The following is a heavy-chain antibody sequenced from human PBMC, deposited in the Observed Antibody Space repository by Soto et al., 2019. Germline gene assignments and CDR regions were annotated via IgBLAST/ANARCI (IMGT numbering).Heavy chain of an antibody. CDR3: ARDTGGYSYVRFYYGMDV. CDR2: IYYSGST. CDR1: GFTFSSYA. J-gene: IGHJ6*02. V-gene: IGHV4-59*01. Sequence: GSLRLSGAASGFTFSSYAMSWIRQPPGKGLEWIGYIYYSGSTNYNPSLKSRVTISVDTSKNQLSLKLSSVTAADTAVYYCARDTGGYSYVRFYYGMDVWGQGTTVTVSS. D-gene: IGHD5-18*01.